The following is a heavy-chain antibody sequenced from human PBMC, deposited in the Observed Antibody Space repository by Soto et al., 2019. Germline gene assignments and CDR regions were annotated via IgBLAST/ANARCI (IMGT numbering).Heavy chain of an antibody. V-gene: IGHV3-74*01. Sequence: GGSLRLSCAASGFTFSSYWMHWVRQAPGKGLVWVSRINSDGSSTSYADSVKGRFTISRDNAKNTLYLQMNSLRAEDSAVYYIEREQKTEVTPAPAFMDFWGKGTPVTVSS. CDR3: EREQKTEVTPAPAFMDF. J-gene: IGHJ6*03. D-gene: IGHD2-2*01. CDR1: GFTFSSYW. CDR2: INSDGSST.